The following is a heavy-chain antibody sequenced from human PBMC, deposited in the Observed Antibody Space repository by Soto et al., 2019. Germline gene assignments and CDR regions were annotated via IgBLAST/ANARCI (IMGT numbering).Heavy chain of an antibody. Sequence: ASVKVSCKASGYTFTRYYLHWVRQAPGQGLEWMGIINPSGGSTSYAQKFQGRVTMTRDTSTSTVYMELSSLRSEDTAVYYCGREYSGYECFDYWGQGTLVTVSS. CDR3: GREYSGYECFDY. J-gene: IGHJ4*02. D-gene: IGHD5-12*01. CDR2: INPSGGST. CDR1: GYTFTRYY. V-gene: IGHV1-46*03.